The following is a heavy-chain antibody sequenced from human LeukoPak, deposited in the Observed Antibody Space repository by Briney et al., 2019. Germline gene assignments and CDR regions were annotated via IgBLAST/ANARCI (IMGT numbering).Heavy chain of an antibody. D-gene: IGHD2-15*01. CDR2: IYYSGST. Sequence: SETLSLTCTVSGGSISSSSYYWGWIRQPPGKGLEWIGSIYYSGSTYYNPSLKSRVTISVDTSKNQFSLKLSSVTAAGTAVYYCARLLVGDYWGQGTLVTVSS. CDR1: GGSISSSSYY. V-gene: IGHV4-39*01. J-gene: IGHJ4*02. CDR3: ARLLVGDY.